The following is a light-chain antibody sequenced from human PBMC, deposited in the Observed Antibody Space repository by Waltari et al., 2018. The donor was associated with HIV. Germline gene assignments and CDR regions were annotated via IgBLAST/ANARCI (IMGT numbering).Light chain of an antibody. J-gene: IGLJ1*01. CDR3: FSYRSSSSFAV. CDR2: EVT. CDR1: SSDIGGYNY. V-gene: IGLV2-14*01. Sequence: QSALTQPASVSGPPGQSITISCTGTSSDIGGYNYVSWYQQYPGKAPRLIIYEVTSRPSGISNRFSGSKSGNTASLTISGLQTEDEVEYYCFSYRSSSSFAVFGTGTKVSVL.